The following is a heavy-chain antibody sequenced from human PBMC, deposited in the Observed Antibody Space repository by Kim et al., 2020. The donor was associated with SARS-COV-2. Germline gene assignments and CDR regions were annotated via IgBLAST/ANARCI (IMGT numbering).Heavy chain of an antibody. Sequence: ASVKVSCKASGYTFTSYAMHWVRQAPGQRLEWMGWINAGNGNTKYSQKFQGRVTITRDTSASTAYMELSSLRSEDTAVYYCARDSGYEPGTFDYWGQGTLVTVSS. D-gene: IGHD5-12*01. J-gene: IGHJ4*02. CDR3: ARDSGYEPGTFDY. V-gene: IGHV1-3*01. CDR2: INAGNGNT. CDR1: GYTFTSYA.